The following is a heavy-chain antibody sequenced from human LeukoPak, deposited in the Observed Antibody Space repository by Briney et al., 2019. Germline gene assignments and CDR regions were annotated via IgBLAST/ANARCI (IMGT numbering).Heavy chain of an antibody. CDR2: IFYSGNT. D-gene: IGHD3-10*02. V-gene: IGHV4-39*01. CDR1: GGSISSRSYY. CDR3: ARHPLKAYVSDWFDP. Sequence: SETLSLTCTVSGGSISSRSYYWGWLPQPPGKGLEWIASIFYSGNTYHNPSLKSRVTISVDTSKSQFSLKLSSVTAADTAVYFCARHPLKAYVSDWFDPWGEGGLVAVSS. J-gene: IGHJ5*02.